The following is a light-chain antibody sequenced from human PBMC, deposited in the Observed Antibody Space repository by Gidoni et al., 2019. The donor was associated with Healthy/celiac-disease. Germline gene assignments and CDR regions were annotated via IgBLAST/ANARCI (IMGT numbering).Light chain of an antibody. V-gene: IGKV1-5*03. CDR1: QSLSSW. J-gene: IGKJ3*01. Sequence: DIQMTQSPSTLSASVGDRVTITCRASQSLSSWLAWYQQKPGKAPKLLIYKASSLESGVPSRFSGSGSGTEFTLTISSLQPDDFATYYCQQYNSYIGFTFGPGTKVDIK. CDR2: KAS. CDR3: QQYNSYIGFT.